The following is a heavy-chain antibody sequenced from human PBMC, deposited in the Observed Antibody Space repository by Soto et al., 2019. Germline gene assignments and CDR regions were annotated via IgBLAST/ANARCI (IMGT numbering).Heavy chain of an antibody. J-gene: IGHJ5*02. CDR3: ARDPRNLGLDP. Sequence: PGGSLRLSCAAFGFTFSVYWMYWVRQPPGKGLVWVSRINSDGGSTNYADSVKGRFTISRDNAKNTLYLQMNSLRGEDTAVYYCARDPRNLGLDPWGQGTLVTVSS. D-gene: IGHD4-4*01. CDR2: INSDGGST. CDR1: GFTFSVYW. V-gene: IGHV3-74*01.